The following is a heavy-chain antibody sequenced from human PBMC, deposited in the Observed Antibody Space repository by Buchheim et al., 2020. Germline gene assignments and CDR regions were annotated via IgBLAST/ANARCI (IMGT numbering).Heavy chain of an antibody. J-gene: IGHJ5*02. V-gene: IGHV4-31*03. CDR1: GGSNSSGGYY. Sequence: QGQMQESGPGQVKPSQTLSLTCTVSGGSNSSGGYYWSWIRQHPGKGLEWIGYIYYSGSTYYNPSLKSRVTIPVDTSKNQFSLKLSSVTSADTALYYCARASPVLLWFGEFHIPPVGLFDPWGQGTL. CDR3: ARASPVLLWFGEFHIPPVGLFDP. D-gene: IGHD3-10*01. CDR2: IYYSGST.